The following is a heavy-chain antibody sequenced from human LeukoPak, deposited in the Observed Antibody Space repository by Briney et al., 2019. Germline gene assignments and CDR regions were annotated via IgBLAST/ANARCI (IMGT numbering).Heavy chain of an antibody. CDR3: ARESFVVVVAASKAYYYGVDV. J-gene: IGHJ6*02. Sequence: PSETLSLTCTVSGGSVRSGSSYWSWIRQPPGKGLEWIGYSYHSGSTNYNPSLKSRVTISVDTPRNQFSLKLTSVTAADTAVYYSARESFVVVVAASKAYYYGVDVWGQGTTVTVSS. CDR1: GGSVRSGSSY. D-gene: IGHD2-15*01. V-gene: IGHV4-61*01. CDR2: SYHSGST.